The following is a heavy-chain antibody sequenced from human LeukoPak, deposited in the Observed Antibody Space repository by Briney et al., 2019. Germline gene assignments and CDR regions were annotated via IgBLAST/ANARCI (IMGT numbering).Heavy chain of an antibody. V-gene: IGHV5-51*01. J-gene: IGHJ6*02. D-gene: IGHD3-10*01. CDR3: ARDYYGSGSYYNSPSGYYYGMDV. CDR1: GYSFTSYW. Sequence: GESLKISCKGSGYSFTSYWIGWVRQMPGKGLEWMGIIYPGDSDTRYSPSIQGQVTISADKSISTAYLQWSSLKASDTAMYYCARDYYGSGSYYNSPSGYYYGMDVWGQGTTVTVSS. CDR2: IYPGDSDT.